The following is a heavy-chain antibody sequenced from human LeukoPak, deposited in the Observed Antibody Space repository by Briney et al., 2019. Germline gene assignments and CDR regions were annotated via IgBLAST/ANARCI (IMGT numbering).Heavy chain of an antibody. V-gene: IGHV4-59*01. CDR2: IYYSGST. D-gene: IGHD2-15*01. CDR1: GGSISSYY. CDR3: ARTHRGDQLLRD. J-gene: IGHJ4*02. Sequence: SETLSLTCTVSGGSISSYYWSWIRQPPGKGLEWIGYIYYSGSTNYYPSLKSRVTISVDTSKNQFSLKLSSVTAADTAVYYCARTHRGDQLLRDWGQGTLVTVSS.